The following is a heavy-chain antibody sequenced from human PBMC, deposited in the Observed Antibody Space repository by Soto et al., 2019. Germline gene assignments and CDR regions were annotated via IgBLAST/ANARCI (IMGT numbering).Heavy chain of an antibody. J-gene: IGHJ6*02. CDR2: ISGSGGSE. D-gene: IGHD5-18*01. CDR3: AKGDTTMITDYYAMDV. Sequence: PVGSLRLSGAVSGFTFTSYAMTWFRQAPWKGLEWVSAISGSGGSEFYADSVKGRFTISRDNSKNTLYLQMKSLRAEDTALYYCAKGDTTMITDYYAMDVWGQGTTVTVSS. CDR1: GFTFTSYA. V-gene: IGHV3-23*01.